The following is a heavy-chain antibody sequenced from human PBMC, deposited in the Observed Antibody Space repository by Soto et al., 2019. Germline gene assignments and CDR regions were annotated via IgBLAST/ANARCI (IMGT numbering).Heavy chain of an antibody. CDR1: GYTFTSYD. V-gene: IGHV1-8*01. CDR3: ASTNYNPSLKSRVTISVDTSKNQFSLKLGSVTAADTAVYYCARHSVGGSSSFVGAEPYYYYYYMDV. J-gene: IGHJ6*03. CDR2: MNPNSGNT. D-gene: IGHD3-10*01. Sequence: GASVKVSCKASGYTFTSYDINWVRQATGQGLEWMGWMNPNSGNTGYAQKFQGRVTMTRNTSISTAYMELSSLRSEDTAVYYCASTNYNPSLKSRVTISVDTSKNQFSLKLGSVTAADTAVYYCARHSVGGSSSFVGAEPYYYYYYMDVWGKGTTVTVSS.